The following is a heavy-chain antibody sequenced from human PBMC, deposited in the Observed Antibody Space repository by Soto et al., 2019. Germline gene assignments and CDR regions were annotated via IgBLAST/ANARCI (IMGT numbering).Heavy chain of an antibody. CDR2: ISYTGRT. CDR3: AREWGLLPYYVMNV. Sequence: SETLSLTCIVSGDSVTSDSYYWTWLRQPPGKGLEWIGYISYTGRTKYNPSLQSRVTISVDTSKNDFSLNLSSVTAADTAVYFCAREWGLLPYYVMNVWGHGTAVTGSS. D-gene: IGHD7-27*01. CDR1: GDSVTSDSYY. J-gene: IGHJ6*02. V-gene: IGHV4-61*03.